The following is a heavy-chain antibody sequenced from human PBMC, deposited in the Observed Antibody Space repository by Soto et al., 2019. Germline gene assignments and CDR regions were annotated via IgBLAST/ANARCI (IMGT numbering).Heavy chain of an antibody. D-gene: IGHD3-10*01. Sequence: QVQLVESGGGVVQPGRSLRLSCAASGFTLSSYGMHWVRQAPGKGLEWVAVIWYDGSNKYYADSVKGRFTISRDNSKNTLYLQMNSLRAEDTAVYYCARDNQPRGSGSLFDYWGQGTLVTVSS. J-gene: IGHJ4*02. CDR1: GFTLSSYG. CDR3: ARDNQPRGSGSLFDY. V-gene: IGHV3-33*01. CDR2: IWYDGSNK.